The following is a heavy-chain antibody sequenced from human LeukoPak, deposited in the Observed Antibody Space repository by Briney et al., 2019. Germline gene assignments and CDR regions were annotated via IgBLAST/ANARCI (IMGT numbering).Heavy chain of an antibody. CDR3: AKSRAVVPAAINY. D-gene: IGHD2-2*01. Sequence: GGSLRLSCAVSGFIFTNYAMSWVRQPPGKGLEWVSAISGGGDSTYYADSVKGRFTISRDNSKNTLYLQMNSLRAEDTAVYYCAKSRAVVPAAINYWGQGTLVTVSS. V-gene: IGHV3-23*01. CDR2: ISGGGDST. CDR1: GFIFTNYA. J-gene: IGHJ4*02.